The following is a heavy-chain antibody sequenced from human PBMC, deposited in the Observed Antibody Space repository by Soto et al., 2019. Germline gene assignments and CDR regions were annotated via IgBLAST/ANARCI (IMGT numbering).Heavy chain of an antibody. V-gene: IGHV3-53*01. CDR3: ATGVYSYGPDAFDI. CDR1: QFTVSTKY. D-gene: IGHD5-18*01. CDR2: IYSGGST. Sequence: VGSLRLSCVASQFTVSTKYMSWVRQAPGKGLEWVSVIYSGGSTYYADSVKGRFTISRDISKNTVYLQMNSLRADDTAVYYCATGVYSYGPDAFDIWGQGTMLTV. J-gene: IGHJ3*02.